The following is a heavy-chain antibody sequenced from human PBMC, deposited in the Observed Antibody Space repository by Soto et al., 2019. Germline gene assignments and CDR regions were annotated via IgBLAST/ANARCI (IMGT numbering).Heavy chain of an antibody. D-gene: IGHD3-16*02. V-gene: IGHV1-69*13. CDR1: GGTFSSYA. Sequence: ASVKVSCKASGGTFSSYAISWVRQAPGQGLEWMGGIIPIFGTANYAQKFQGRVTITADESTSTAYMELSSLRSEDTAVYYCARDLYDYVWGSYRQRLSSLGGIWGQGTMVTVSS. J-gene: IGHJ3*02. CDR2: IIPIFGTA. CDR3: ARDLYDYVWGSYRQRLSSLGGI.